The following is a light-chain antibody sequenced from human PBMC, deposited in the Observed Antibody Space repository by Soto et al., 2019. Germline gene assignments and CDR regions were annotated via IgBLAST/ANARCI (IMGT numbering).Light chain of an antibody. J-gene: IGKJ3*01. V-gene: IGKV1-9*01. CDR1: QGISSY. Sequence: DIQLTQSPSFLSASVGDRVTITCRASQGISSYLAWYQQKPGKAPKLLIYAASTLQSGVPSRFSGSGSGTEFTLTISSLQPEDFATYSCQQLISYLFPFGPGTKVDIQ. CDR2: AAS. CDR3: QQLISYLFP.